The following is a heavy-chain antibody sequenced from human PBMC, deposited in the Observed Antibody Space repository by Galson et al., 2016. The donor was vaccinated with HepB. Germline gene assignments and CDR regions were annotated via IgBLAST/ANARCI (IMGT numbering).Heavy chain of an antibody. Sequence: SETLSLTCTVSGGSINSDYWSWIRQPPGKGLEWIGYIHHTGSTKYIPSLKSRVTISLDTSKSQFSVKLNSVTAADTAGYYCARDGTRITIAGVLVISGGLDVWGQGTTVNVSP. D-gene: IGHD3-3*01. CDR3: ARDGTRITIAGVLVISGGLDV. J-gene: IGHJ6*01. V-gene: IGHV4-59*12. CDR1: GGSINSDY. CDR2: IHHTGST.